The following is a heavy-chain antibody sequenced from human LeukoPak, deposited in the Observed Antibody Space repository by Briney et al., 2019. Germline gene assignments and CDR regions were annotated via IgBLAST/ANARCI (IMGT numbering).Heavy chain of an antibody. J-gene: IGHJ4*02. V-gene: IGHV1-2*02. CDR2: IDTNNGGT. CDR3: ERVPL. Sequence: ASVKVSCKASGYTFIGYYIHWLRQAPGQGLEWMGWIDTNNGGTNYAQKFQGRVTRTRDTSISTTYRELSSLRGDDTAVYYCERVPLWGQGTLVTVSS. CDR1: GYTFIGYY.